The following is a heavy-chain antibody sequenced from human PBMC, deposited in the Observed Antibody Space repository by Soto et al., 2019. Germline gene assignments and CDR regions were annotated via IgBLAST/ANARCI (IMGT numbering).Heavy chain of an antibody. V-gene: IGHV1-58*01. CDR2: IVVGSGNT. J-gene: IGHJ6*02. Sequence: SVKVSCKASGFTFTSSAVQWVRQARGQRLEWIGWIVVGSGNTNYAQKFQERVTITRDMSTSTDYMELSSLRSEETAVYYCAANYYDSSGYYYYGMDVWVQGTTVTVSS. CDR3: AANYYDSSGYYYYGMDV. CDR1: GFTFTSSA. D-gene: IGHD3-22*01.